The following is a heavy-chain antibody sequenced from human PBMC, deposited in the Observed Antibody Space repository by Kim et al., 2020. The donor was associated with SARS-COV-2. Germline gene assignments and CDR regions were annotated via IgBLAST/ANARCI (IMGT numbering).Heavy chain of an antibody. CDR3: ARDSGEIFDY. D-gene: IGHD4-17*01. V-gene: IGHV3-7*01. Sequence: GGSLRLSCAVSGFTFSSYWMSWVRQAPGKGLEWVANIKQDGSEKYYVDSVKGRFTISRDNAKNSLYLQMNSLRAEDTAVYYCARDSGEIFDYWGQGTLVTVSS. CDR2: IKQDGSEK. CDR1: GFTFSSYW. J-gene: IGHJ4*02.